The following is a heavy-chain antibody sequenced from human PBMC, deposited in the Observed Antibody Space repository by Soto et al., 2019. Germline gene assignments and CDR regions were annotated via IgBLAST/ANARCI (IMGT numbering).Heavy chain of an antibody. J-gene: IGHJ4*02. CDR1: GYTFTSYG. D-gene: IGHD2-8*01. CDR2: ISAYNGNT. CDR3: ARERGYCTNGVCPASLDY. V-gene: IGHV1-18*01. Sequence: ASVKVSCKASGYTFTSYGISWVRQAPGQGLEWMGWISAYNGNTNYAQTLQGRVTMTTDTSTSTAYMELRSLRSDDTAVYYGARERGYCTNGVCPASLDYWGQGTLVTVSS.